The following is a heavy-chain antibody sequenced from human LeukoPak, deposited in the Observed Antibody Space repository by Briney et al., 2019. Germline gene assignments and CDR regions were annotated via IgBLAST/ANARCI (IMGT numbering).Heavy chain of an antibody. CDR2: ISSSSSYI. CDR3: TTDVRWEFVPFDY. Sequence: PGGSLRLSCAASGFTFSRYSMNWVRQAPGKGLEWVSSISSSSSYIYYADSVKGRFTISRDNAKNSLYLQMNSLRAEDTAVYYCTTDVRWEFVPFDYWGQGTLVTVSS. D-gene: IGHD4-23*01. CDR1: GFTFSRYS. V-gene: IGHV3-21*03. J-gene: IGHJ4*02.